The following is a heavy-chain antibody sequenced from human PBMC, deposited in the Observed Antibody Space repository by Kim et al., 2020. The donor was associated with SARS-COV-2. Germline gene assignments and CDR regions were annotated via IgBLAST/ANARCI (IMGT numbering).Heavy chain of an antibody. CDR3: TTEGDYDVDYDAFDI. V-gene: IGHV3-15*01. CDR2: IKSKTDGGTT. D-gene: IGHD4-17*01. CDR1: GFTFSNAW. J-gene: IGHJ3*02. Sequence: GGSLRLSCAASGFTFSNAWMSWVRQAPGKGLEWVGRIKSKTDGGTTDYAAPVKGRFTISRDDSKNTLYLQMNSLKTEDTAVYYCTTEGDYDVDYDAFDIWGQGTMVTVSS.